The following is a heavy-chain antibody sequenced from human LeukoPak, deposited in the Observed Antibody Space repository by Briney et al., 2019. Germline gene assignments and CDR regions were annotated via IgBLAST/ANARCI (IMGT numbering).Heavy chain of an antibody. CDR1: GFTFSSSW. CDR2: INWNGGST. D-gene: IGHD5-18*01. V-gene: IGHV3-20*04. J-gene: IGHJ4*02. CDR3: ARAADYSYGFGDY. Sequence: PGGSLRLSCAASGFTFSSSWMHWVRQAPGKGLEWVSGINWNGGSTGYADSVKGRFTISRDNAKNSLYLQMNSLRAEDTALYYCARAADYSYGFGDYWGQGTLVTVSS.